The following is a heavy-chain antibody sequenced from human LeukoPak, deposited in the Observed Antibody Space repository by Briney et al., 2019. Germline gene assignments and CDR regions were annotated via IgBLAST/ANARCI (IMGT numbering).Heavy chain of an antibody. V-gene: IGHV3-48*01. J-gene: IGHJ4*02. CDR1: GGSISSSN. D-gene: IGHD6-19*01. CDR2: ISSSSSTI. CDR3: ARDDAVDGGYLDY. Sequence: GTLSLTCAVSGGSISSSNWWSWVRQPPGQGLEWVSYISSSSSTIYYADSLKGRFTISRDKSKNTLYLQMNNLRAEDTAVYYCARDDAVDGGYLDYWGQGALVTVSS.